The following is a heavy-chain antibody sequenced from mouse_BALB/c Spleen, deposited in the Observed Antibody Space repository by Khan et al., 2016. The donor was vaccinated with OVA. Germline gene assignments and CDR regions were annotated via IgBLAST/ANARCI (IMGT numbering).Heavy chain of an antibody. D-gene: IGHD1-1*01. CDR1: GFTFSSYG. V-gene: IGHV5-17*02. Sequence: EAQLVESGGGLVQPGGSRKLSCAASGFTFSSYGMHWVRQAPEKGLEWVAYISGDSSTIYYTDTVKGRFTISRDNPKNTLSLQMTSLMSEDTAMYYCATSYYYGYYFDYWGPGTTLTVSA. J-gene: IGHJ2*01. CDR3: ATSYYYGYYFDY. CDR2: ISGDSSTI.